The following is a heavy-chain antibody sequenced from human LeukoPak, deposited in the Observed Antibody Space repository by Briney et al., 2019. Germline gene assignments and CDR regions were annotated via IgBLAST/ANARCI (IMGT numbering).Heavy chain of an antibody. J-gene: IGHJ4*02. V-gene: IGHV4-34*01. Sequence: SETLSLTCAVYGGSFTDYYWSWIRQPPGKGLGWIGEINHSGVTNYSPSLKSRVAISADTSKSQFSLNLGSVTAADTAVYYCARHRIEVAGSYFDYWGQGTLVTVSS. CDR3: ARHRIEVAGSYFDY. D-gene: IGHD6-19*01. CDR1: GGSFTDYY. CDR2: INHSGVT.